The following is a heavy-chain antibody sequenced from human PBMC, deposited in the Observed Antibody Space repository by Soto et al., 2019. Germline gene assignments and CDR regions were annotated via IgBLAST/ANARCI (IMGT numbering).Heavy chain of an antibody. CDR1: GGSVGTGAYY. Sequence: QVQLQESGPGLVTPSETLSLTCRVSGGSVGTGAYYWCWIRQPPGTGLEWIGYTLYSGRPNYNPSLQSLQSRVTISVDTSRNQFSLRLTSVTAADTALYYCARHDYYHRTFDIWGQGTLVTVSS. CDR2: TLYSGRP. J-gene: IGHJ3*02. D-gene: IGHD3-9*01. V-gene: IGHV4-61*08. CDR3: ARHDYYHRTFDI.